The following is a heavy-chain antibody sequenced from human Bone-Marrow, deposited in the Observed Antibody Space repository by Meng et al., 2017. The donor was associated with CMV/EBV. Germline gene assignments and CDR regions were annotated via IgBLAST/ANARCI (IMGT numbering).Heavy chain of an antibody. J-gene: IGHJ4*02. V-gene: IGHV3-74*01. CDR1: GFTFSSYW. D-gene: IGHD1-26*01. CDR2: INSDGSST. CDR3: AKGGLYSGSYIHGD. Sequence: GESLKIACAASGFTFSSYWMHWVRQAPGKGLVWVSRINSDGSSTSYADSVKGRFTISRDNAKNTLYLQMNSLRAEDTAVYYCAKGGLYSGSYIHGDWGQGTLVTFSS.